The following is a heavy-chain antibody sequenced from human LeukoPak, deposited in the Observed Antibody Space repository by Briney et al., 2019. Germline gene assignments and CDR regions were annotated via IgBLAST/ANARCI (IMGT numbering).Heavy chain of an antibody. J-gene: IGHJ4*02. CDR3: ARRYSSTCSRLVNFDY. CDR1: GFTFSNYA. Sequence: PGGSLRLSCAASGFTFSNYAMSWVRQAPGKGLEWVSGISGSGASTFYADSVKGRFTISGDNSKSMLYLEMNSLRVEDTAVYYCARRYSSTCSRLVNFDYWGQGTLVTVSS. CDR2: ISGSGAST. D-gene: IGHD6-13*01. V-gene: IGHV3-23*01.